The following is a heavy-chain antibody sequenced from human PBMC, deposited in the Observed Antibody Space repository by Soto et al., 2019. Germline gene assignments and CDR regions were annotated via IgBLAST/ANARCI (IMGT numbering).Heavy chain of an antibody. CDR3: AKGVAAAGTRRLRWFDS. V-gene: IGHV4-31*03. Sequence: PSETLSLTCTVSGGSISSGGYYWSWIRQHPGKGLEWIGYIYYSGSTYYNPSLKSRVTISVDTSKNQFSLKLSSVTAADTAVYYCAKGVAAAGTRRLRWFDSSGQGTLVTVSS. D-gene: IGHD6-13*01. CDR1: GGSISSGGYY. CDR2: IYYSGST. J-gene: IGHJ5*01.